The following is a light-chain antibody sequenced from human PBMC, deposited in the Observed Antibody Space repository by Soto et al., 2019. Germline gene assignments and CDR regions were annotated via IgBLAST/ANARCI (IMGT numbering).Light chain of an antibody. V-gene: IGKV3-20*01. J-gene: IGKJ1*01. CDR3: QQYGSSSWT. CDR1: QSISSSY. CDR2: GAS. Sequence: EIVLTQSPGTLSLSPGKRATLSCRASQSISSSYLAWYQQRPGQAPRLLIYGASSRATGIPDRFSGSGSGTEFTLTISRLEPEDFVVYYCQQYGSSSWTFGQGTKVEIK.